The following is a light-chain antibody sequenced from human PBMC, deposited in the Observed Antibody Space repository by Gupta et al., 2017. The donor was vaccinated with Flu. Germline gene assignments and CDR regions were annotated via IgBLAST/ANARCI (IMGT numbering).Light chain of an antibody. CDR3: CSIGSTRA. J-gene: IGLJ2*01. CDR2: ELS. V-gene: IGLV2-14*01. CDR1: NSDGSRDNC. Sequence: QSITISCTGANSDGSRDNCDPQYQHNPRKVPNLMIFELSKRPPGVSTRSSFSKSATTASLTISWLQPEDEADYYCCSIGSTRAFGGGTKLTVL.